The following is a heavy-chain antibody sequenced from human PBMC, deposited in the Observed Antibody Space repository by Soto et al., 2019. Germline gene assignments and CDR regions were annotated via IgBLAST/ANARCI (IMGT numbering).Heavy chain of an antibody. J-gene: IGHJ5*02. CDR2: IYYSGST. V-gene: IGHV4-39*07. CDR3: ARDQGRLRFLSELDP. D-gene: IGHD3-3*01. Sequence: PSETLSLTCTVSGGSISSSSYYWGWIRQPPGKGLEWIGSIYYSGSTYYNPSLKSRVTISVDRSKNQFSLKLSSVTAADTAVYYCARDQGRLRFLSELDPWGQGTLVTVSS. CDR1: GGSISSSSYY.